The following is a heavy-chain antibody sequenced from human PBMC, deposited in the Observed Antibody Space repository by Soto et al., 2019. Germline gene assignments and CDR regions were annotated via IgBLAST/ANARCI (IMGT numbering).Heavy chain of an antibody. CDR1: GFSFGSYS. D-gene: IGHD2-2*01. CDR2: ISGRGTTT. J-gene: IGHJ6*02. CDR3: ARLGYCSSATCKYYFYYYGMDV. V-gene: IGHV3-48*02. Sequence: PGGSLRLSCEASGFSFGSYSMNWVRQAPGKGLEWVSFISGRGTTTYYADSVKGRFTVSRDNAKNSLSLEVNSLRDEDTAVYYCARLGYCSSATCKYYFYYYGMDVWGQGTMVTVSS.